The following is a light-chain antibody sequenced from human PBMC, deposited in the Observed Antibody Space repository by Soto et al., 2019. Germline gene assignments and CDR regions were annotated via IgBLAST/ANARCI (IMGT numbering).Light chain of an antibody. V-gene: IGLV2-8*01. CDR1: SSDVGRYTY. Sequence: QSVLTQPPSASGSPGQSVTISCTGTSSDVGRYTYVSWYQQHPDKAPKLIIYEVSKRPSGVPDRFSGSKSGNTASLTISGLQAEDEADYYCSSYAGSPSYVFGTGTKVTVL. CDR2: EVS. CDR3: SSYAGSPSYV. J-gene: IGLJ1*01.